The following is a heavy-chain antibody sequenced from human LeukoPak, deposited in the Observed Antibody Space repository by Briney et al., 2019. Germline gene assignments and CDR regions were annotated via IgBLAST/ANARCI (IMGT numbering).Heavy chain of an antibody. V-gene: IGHV4-39*01. CDR2: ISYSGST. D-gene: IGHD4-23*01. Sequence: SETLSLTCTVSGDSISSSSYYWGWIRQPPGKGLEWIGSISYSGSTFYNPSLKSRVTISVDTSKSQFSLKLTSVTAADTAVYYCATVLNAYFFNYWGNGTLVTVSS. CDR1: GDSISSSSYY. CDR3: ATVLNAYFFNY. J-gene: IGHJ4*01.